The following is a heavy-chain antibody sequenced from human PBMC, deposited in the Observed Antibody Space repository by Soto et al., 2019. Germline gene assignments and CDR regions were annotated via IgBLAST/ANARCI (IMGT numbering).Heavy chain of an antibody. Sequence: SETLSLTCTVSGGSIGSGGYYWTWIRQHPGKGLEWIGYIYYSGSTYYNPSLKSRITISVDTSKNQFSLKLTSVTAADTAVYYCARGQRKEWFEAKYGMDVWGQGTRSPSP. CDR3: ARGQRKEWFEAKYGMDV. V-gene: IGHV4-31*03. CDR1: GGSIGSGGYY. D-gene: IGHD3-3*01. J-gene: IGHJ6*02. CDR2: IYYSGST.